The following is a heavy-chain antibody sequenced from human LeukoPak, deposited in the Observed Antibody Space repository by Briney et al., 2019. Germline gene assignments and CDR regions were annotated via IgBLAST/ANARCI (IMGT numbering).Heavy chain of an antibody. D-gene: IGHD3-10*01. CDR3: ARAPGVLLWFGELSPTDY. CDR1: GYTFTNYD. Sequence: ASVKVSCKASGYTFTNYDINWVRQAPGQGLEWMGWISAYNGNTNYAQKLQGRVTMTTDTSTSTAYMELRSLRSDDTAVYYCARAPGVLLWFGELSPTDYWGQGTLVTVSS. CDR2: ISAYNGNT. V-gene: IGHV1-18*01. J-gene: IGHJ4*02.